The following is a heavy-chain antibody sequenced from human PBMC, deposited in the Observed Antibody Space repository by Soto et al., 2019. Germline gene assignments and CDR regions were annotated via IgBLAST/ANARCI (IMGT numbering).Heavy chain of an antibody. CDR2: INYSGNT. CDR1: GGSFSTYY. Sequence: SETLSLTCAVYGGSFSTYYWNWIRQPPGKGLEWIGEINYSGNTQYNPSLKSRVTISVDTSKNQISLKLSSVTAADTAGYYCARLHSGYDYRFDYWGQGSLVTVS. D-gene: IGHD5-12*01. V-gene: IGHV4-34*01. J-gene: IGHJ4*02. CDR3: ARLHSGYDYRFDY.